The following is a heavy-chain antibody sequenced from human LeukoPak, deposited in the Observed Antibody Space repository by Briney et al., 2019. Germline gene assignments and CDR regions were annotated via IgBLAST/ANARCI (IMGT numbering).Heavy chain of an antibody. D-gene: IGHD5-18*01. CDR1: GFTVSSNY. J-gene: IGHJ4*02. CDR3: ARAAKWVTAMGGTDY. CDR2: IYSGGST. Sequence: GGSLRLSCAASGFTVSSNYMSWVRQAPGKGLEWVSVIYSGGSTYYADSVKGRFTISRDNSKNTLYLQMNSLRAEDTAVYYCARAAKWVTAMGGTDYWGQGTLVTVSS. V-gene: IGHV3-66*02.